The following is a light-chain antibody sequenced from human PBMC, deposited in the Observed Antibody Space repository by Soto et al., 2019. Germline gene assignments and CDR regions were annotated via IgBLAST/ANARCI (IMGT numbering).Light chain of an antibody. CDR3: QQYNVYPYT. J-gene: IGKJ2*01. CDR1: QSLSSW. Sequence: DVQMTQSPSTLSASVGDSVTITCRANQSLSSWLAWYQQKPGRAPKLLIYDASVLESGVPSRFNGGGFGTEFTLTISSLQPGDFATYHCQQYNVYPYTFGPGTKLEL. V-gene: IGKV1-5*01. CDR2: DAS.